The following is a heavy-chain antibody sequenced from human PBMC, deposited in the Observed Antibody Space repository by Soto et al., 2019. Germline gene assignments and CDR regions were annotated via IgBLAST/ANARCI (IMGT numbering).Heavy chain of an antibody. CDR1: GGSFGNSA. D-gene: IGHD3-3*02. CDR2: FIPVYRTL. CDR3: AARHFWSGPWTDTRLDY. J-gene: IGHJ4*02. Sequence: SVKVSCKASGGSFGNSAINWVRQTPGQGLEWLGGFIPVYRTLNYAQKFQGRVTITADESTGTAYMTLSSLASDDTAVYYCAARHFWSGPWTDTRLDYWGQGTLVTVSS. V-gene: IGHV1-69*13.